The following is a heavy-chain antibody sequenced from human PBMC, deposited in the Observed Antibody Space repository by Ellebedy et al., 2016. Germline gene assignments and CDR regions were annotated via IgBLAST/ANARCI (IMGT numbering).Heavy chain of an antibody. Sequence: GGSLRLXXTVSGFAFSDNYMSWIRQAPGKGLEWISKISPTSNTIYHADSVKGRFTMSRDNAKNSLYLQMSSLRAEDTAVYYCVRETFWRFDYWGQGTLVTVSS. J-gene: IGHJ4*02. D-gene: IGHD3-3*01. CDR3: VRETFWRFDY. V-gene: IGHV3-11*01. CDR2: ISPTSNTI. CDR1: GFAFSDNY.